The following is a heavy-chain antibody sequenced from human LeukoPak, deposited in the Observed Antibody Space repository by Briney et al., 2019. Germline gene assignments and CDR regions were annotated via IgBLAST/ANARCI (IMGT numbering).Heavy chain of an antibody. V-gene: IGHV3-30*18. CDR2: ISDDGRSK. D-gene: IGHD4-17*01. J-gene: IGHJ4*02. CDR3: AKRPSDYGDYVSYFDY. Sequence: GGSLRLSCAASGFSFSSYGMHWVRLAPGKGLEWVGVISDDGRSKDYADSVKGRFTISRDNSKDTLYLQMNSLRDEDTAVYYCAKRPSDYGDYVSYFDYWGQGTLVTVSS. CDR1: GFSFSSYG.